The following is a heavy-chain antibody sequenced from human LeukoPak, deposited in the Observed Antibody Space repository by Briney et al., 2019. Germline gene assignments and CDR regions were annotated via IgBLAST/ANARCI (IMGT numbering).Heavy chain of an antibody. D-gene: IGHD1-1*01. CDR2: ISSSGGAI. CDR1: GFTFSDYY. J-gene: IGHJ4*02. CDR3: TRGLRTNEY. Sequence: GGSLRLSCAASGFTFSDYYMSWIRQAPGKGLEWVSYISSSGGAIYYADSVKGRFTISRDDAENSLYLQLNSLRVEDTAVYYRTRGLRTNEYWGQGTLVTVSS. V-gene: IGHV3-11*04.